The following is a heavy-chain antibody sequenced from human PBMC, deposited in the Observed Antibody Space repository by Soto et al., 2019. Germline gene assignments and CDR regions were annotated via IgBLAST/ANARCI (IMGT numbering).Heavy chain of an antibody. V-gene: IGHV3-30*18. CDR1: GFTFSSYG. CDR2: ISYDGSNK. D-gene: IGHD6-6*01. Sequence: GGSLRLSCAASGFTFSSYGMHWVRQAPGKGLEWVAVISYDGSNKYYADSVKGRFTISRDNSKNTLYLQMNSLRAEDTAVYYCAKDDNVEYSSSSGYYGMDVWGQGTTVTVSS. J-gene: IGHJ6*02. CDR3: AKDDNVEYSSSSGYYGMDV.